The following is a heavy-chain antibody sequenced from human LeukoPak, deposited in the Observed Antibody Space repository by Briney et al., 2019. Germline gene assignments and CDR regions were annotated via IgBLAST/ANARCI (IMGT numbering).Heavy chain of an antibody. CDR3: ARDGSGWELGNWFDP. J-gene: IGHJ5*02. D-gene: IGHD1-26*01. CDR1: GFTFSSYS. Sequence: GGSLRLSCAASGFTFSSYSMNWVRQAPGKGLEWVSYISSSSSTIYYADSVKGRFTISRDNAKNSLYLQMNSLRAEDTAVYYCARDGSGWELGNWFDPWGQGTLVTVSS. V-gene: IGHV3-48*01. CDR2: ISSSSSTI.